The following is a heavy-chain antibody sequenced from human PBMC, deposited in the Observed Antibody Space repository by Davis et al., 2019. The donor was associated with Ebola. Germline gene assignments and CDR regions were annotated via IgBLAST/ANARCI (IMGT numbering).Heavy chain of an antibody. D-gene: IGHD3-10*01. V-gene: IGHV1-18*01. J-gene: IGHJ5*02. CDR3: KRDMGMVHEANWFEP. CDR2: ISAYNDNT. Sequence: ASVKVSCKASGYTFTSYGITWLRQAPGQGLEWMGWISAYNDNTNYAQNLQGRVTLTTDTSTSTAYMGLRSLRLDDTAGYYCKRDMGMVHEANWFEPWGQGTLVTVSS. CDR1: GYTFTSYG.